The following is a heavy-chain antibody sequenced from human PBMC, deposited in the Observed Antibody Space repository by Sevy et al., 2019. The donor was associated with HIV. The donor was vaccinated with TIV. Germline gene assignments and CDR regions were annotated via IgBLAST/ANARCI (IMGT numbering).Heavy chain of an antibody. CDR2: IIPIFSTT. Sequence: ASVKVSCKASGGTFSTDALSWVRQAPGQRLEWMGRIIPIFSTTKYAQKFQGRVTIIADASTSTAYMELSSLISEDTAVYYCAREPGIALVGLIYYFDYWGQGTLVTVSS. D-gene: IGHD6-19*01. J-gene: IGHJ4*02. V-gene: IGHV1-69*13. CDR1: GGTFSTDA. CDR3: AREPGIALVGLIYYFDY.